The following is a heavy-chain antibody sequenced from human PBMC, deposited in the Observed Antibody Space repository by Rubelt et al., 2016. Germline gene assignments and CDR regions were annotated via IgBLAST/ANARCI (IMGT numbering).Heavy chain of an antibody. CDR2: IYYSGST. J-gene: IGHJ5*02. V-gene: IGHV4-39*01. Sequence: RQPPGKGLEWIGSIYYSGSTYYNPSLKSRVTISGDTSKNQFSLKLSSVTAADTAVYYCARQGGITMVRGVTRWFDPWGQGTLVTVSS. D-gene: IGHD3-10*01. CDR3: ARQGGITMVRGVTRWFDP.